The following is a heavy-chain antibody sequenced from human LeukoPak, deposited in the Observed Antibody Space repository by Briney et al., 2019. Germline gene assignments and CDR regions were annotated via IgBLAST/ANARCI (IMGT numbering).Heavy chain of an antibody. Sequence: PGGSLRLSCAASGFTFSDYYMSWIRQAPGKGLEWVSYISSSSSTIYYADSVKGRFTISRDNAKNSLYLQMNSLRAEDAAVYYCARDRDVWGSYRTDAFDIWGQGTMVTVSS. CDR2: ISSSSSTI. V-gene: IGHV3-11*04. CDR3: ARDRDVWGSYRTDAFDI. D-gene: IGHD3-16*02. J-gene: IGHJ3*02. CDR1: GFTFSDYY.